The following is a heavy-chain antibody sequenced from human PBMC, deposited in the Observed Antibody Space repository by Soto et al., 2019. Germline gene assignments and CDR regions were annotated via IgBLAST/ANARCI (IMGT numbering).Heavy chain of an antibody. CDR1: GFTFSSYA. CDR2: VGVTGGDT. CDR3: AKSDVRDYYEDAFDF. D-gene: IGHD3-22*01. Sequence: GGSLRLSCTASGFTFSSYAMSWVRQAAGKGLEWVSAVGVTGGDTFYADSVKGRFTISRDNSKNTLYLQMNRLGADDTAVYYCAKSDVRDYYEDAFDFWGQGTMVTVSS. V-gene: IGHV3-23*01. J-gene: IGHJ3*01.